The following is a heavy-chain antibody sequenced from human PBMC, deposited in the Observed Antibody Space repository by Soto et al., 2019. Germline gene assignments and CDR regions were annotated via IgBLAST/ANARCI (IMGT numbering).Heavy chain of an antibody. CDR1: GDTFSTYA. Sequence: QVQLVQSGAEVRKPGSSVKVSCKASGDTFSTYAFSWVRQAPGQGLEWMGGIIPLFGTSNYAQKMQGRVTITADESTSTAYMELSSLRSEDTALYYCARSLRQLAVSYGMDVWGQGTTVTVSS. CDR3: ARSLRQLAVSYGMDV. CDR2: IIPLFGTS. D-gene: IGHD6-19*01. V-gene: IGHV1-69*01. J-gene: IGHJ6*02.